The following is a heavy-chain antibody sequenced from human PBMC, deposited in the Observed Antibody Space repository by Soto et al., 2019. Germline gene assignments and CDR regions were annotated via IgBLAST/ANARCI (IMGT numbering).Heavy chain of an antibody. D-gene: IGHD2-2*01. Sequence: QLQLQESGPGLVKSSETLSLTCTVSGGSISSTNYYWGWIRQPPGKGLEWIGSIHYSGSTYYNPSLKRGLTISVDTSKNPFSLRLSSVTAADTTVYYCARRVPAGAAYDHYGMDVWGQGTTVTVSS. CDR1: GGSISSTNYY. CDR2: IHYSGST. CDR3: ARRVPAGAAYDHYGMDV. V-gene: IGHV4-39*01. J-gene: IGHJ6*02.